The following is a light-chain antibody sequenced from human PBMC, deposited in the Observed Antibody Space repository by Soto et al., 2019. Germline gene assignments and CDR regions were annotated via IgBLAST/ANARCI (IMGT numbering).Light chain of an antibody. CDR2: DAS. J-gene: IGKJ1*01. Sequence: DLQMTQSPSPLSASVGDRVTITCRASQSIDNWLDWYQKKPGKAPKLLIYDASSLQSGVQSRFRGSGSGTEFTLAISSLQPDDFATYYCQQYNSYSPTFGQGTKVEIK. CDR1: QSIDNW. CDR3: QQYNSYSPT. V-gene: IGKV1-5*01.